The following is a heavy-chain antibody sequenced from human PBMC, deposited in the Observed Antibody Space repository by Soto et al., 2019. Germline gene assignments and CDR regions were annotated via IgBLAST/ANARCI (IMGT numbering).Heavy chain of an antibody. J-gene: IGHJ3*02. D-gene: IGHD5-12*01. Sequence: QVQLVQSGAQVKKPGASVKVSCKASGYTFDHYALHWGRQAPGRRREWMGWIHAGTGYTKYSQSFQGSVTITRDTSASTVHMDLSSLRSEDTAVYYCARGPGRCYDFKLACDIWGHGTIVTVSS. V-gene: IGHV1-3*01. CDR1: GYTFDHYA. CDR2: IHAGTGYT. CDR3: ARGPGRCYDFKLACDI.